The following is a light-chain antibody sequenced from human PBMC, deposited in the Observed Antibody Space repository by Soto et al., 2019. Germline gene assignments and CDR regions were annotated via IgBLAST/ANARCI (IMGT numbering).Light chain of an antibody. V-gene: IGKV2-28*01. CDR2: LGS. J-gene: IGKJ3*01. CDR1: QSLLFSNGYNY. Sequence: DVVMTQSPLSLPVTPGEPASISCRSSQSLLFSNGYNYLDWYPQKPGQSPQLLISLGSNRAPGVPDRFSGSGSGTDFTLKISRVEAEDVGVYYCMQGVQTPFTFGPGTKVDIK. CDR3: MQGVQTPFT.